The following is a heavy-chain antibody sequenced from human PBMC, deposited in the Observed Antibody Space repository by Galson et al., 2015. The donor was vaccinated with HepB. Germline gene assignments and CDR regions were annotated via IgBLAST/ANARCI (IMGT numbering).Heavy chain of an antibody. CDR1: GGTFSSYA. CDR3: ASPKSLRGSGYYAY. CDR2: IIPIFGTA. J-gene: IGHJ4*02. Sequence: SVKVSCKASGGTFSSYAISWVRQAPGQGLEWMGGIIPIFGTANYAQKFQGRVTITADESTSTAYVELSSLRSEDTAVYYCASPKSLRGSGYYAYWGQGTLVTVSS. D-gene: IGHD3-22*01. V-gene: IGHV1-69*13.